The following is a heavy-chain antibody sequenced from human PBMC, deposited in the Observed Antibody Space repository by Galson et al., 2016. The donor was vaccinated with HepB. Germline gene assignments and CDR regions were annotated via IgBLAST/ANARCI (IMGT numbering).Heavy chain of an antibody. CDR3: ARDYKLFGADPT. CDR1: GLTFSNYG. CDR2: IWYDGSNK. J-gene: IGHJ4*02. D-gene: IGHD3-3*01. V-gene: IGHV3-33*01. Sequence: SLRLSCAASGLTFSNYGMHWVRQAPGKGLEWVAVIWYDGSNKYYADSVKGRFTISRDNSKNSLYLQMNSLTADDTAVYCCARDYKLFGADPTGAQGTLVTVSS.